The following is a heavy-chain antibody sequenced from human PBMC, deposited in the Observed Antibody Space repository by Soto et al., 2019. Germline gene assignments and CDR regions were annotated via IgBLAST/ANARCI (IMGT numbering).Heavy chain of an antibody. J-gene: IGHJ3*02. D-gene: IGHD4-17*01. CDR2: MNPNSDNA. CDR1: GYTFNNYD. CDR3: ARTYRTTTVTTPGGAFDI. Sequence: ASVKVSCKASGYTFNNYDITWVRQAPGHGLEWMGWMNPNSDNAAYAQKFQGRVTLTRNTSMSTAYMELSSLRSEDTAVYYCARTYRTTTVTTPGGAFDIWGQGTMVTVSS. V-gene: IGHV1-8*01.